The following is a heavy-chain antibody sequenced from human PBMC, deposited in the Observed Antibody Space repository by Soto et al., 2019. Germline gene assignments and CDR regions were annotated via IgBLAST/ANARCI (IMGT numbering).Heavy chain of an antibody. V-gene: IGHV4-4*02. Sequence: SETLSLTCAVSSASITSAYWWSWVRQPPGKGLEWIGEIHHDGSANYNPSLKSRVTISVDKSENQFSLKLNSVTAADTAVYYWASRLTTPGTRGFDNWGQGALVTVSS. CDR2: IHHDGSA. CDR1: SASITSAYW. D-gene: IGHD6-13*01. CDR3: ASRLTTPGTRGFDN. J-gene: IGHJ4*02.